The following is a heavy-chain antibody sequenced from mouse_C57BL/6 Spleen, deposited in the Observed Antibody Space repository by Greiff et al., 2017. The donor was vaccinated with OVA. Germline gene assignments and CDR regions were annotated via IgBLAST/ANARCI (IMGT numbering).Heavy chain of an antibody. CDR2: FYPGSGRI. Sequence: VQLQQSGAELVKPGASVKLSCKASGYTFTEYTIHWVKQRSGQGLEWIGWFYPGSGRIKYNENFKDKATLTADKSSSTVYMELSRLTSEDSAVYFCARHEVPYDYDGDYYAMDYWGQGTSVTVSS. J-gene: IGHJ4*01. CDR3: ARHEVPYDYDGDYYAMDY. CDR1: GYTFTEYT. D-gene: IGHD2-4*01. V-gene: IGHV1-62-2*01.